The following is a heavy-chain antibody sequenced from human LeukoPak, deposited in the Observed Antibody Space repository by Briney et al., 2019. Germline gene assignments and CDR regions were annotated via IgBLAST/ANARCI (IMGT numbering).Heavy chain of an antibody. J-gene: IGHJ4*02. V-gene: IGHV3-11*01. Sequence: GGSLRLSCAASGFTFSDYYMSWIRQAPGKGLEWVSYISNSGNTIYYADSVKGRFTISRDNAKNSLYLQMNSLRAEDTAVYYCAKDRRDIVVVVAATATDYWGQGTLVTVSS. CDR1: GFTFSDYY. D-gene: IGHD2-15*01. CDR3: AKDRRDIVVVVAATATDY. CDR2: ISNSGNTI.